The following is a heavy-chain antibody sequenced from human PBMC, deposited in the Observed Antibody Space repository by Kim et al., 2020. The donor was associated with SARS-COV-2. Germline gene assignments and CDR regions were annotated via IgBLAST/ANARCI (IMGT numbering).Heavy chain of an antibody. CDR3: ARGYIVVGGYDH. Sequence: SYAQKFQGRVTMTRDTSTSTVYMELSSLRSEDTAVYYCARGYIVVGGYDHWGQGTLVTVSS. V-gene: IGHV1-46*01. J-gene: IGHJ5*02. D-gene: IGHD2-15*01.